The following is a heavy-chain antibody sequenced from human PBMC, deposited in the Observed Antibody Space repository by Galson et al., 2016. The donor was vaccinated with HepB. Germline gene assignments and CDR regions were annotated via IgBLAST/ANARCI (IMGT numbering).Heavy chain of an antibody. V-gene: IGHV4-61*02. CDR1: GGSISSGNYY. J-gene: IGHJ4*02. CDR2: VHTTGNT. Sequence: TLSLTCTVSGGSISSGNYYWSWIRQPAGKRLEWIGRVHTTGNTDYNSSLKSRVFISVDTSKSQVSLWLTSVTAADTAVDYCASSPQSGTGTATLFDYWGQGTLVTVSS. D-gene: IGHD1-1*01. CDR3: ASSPQSGTGTATLFDY.